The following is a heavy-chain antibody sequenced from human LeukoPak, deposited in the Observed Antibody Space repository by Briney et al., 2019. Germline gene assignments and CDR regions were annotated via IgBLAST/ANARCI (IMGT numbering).Heavy chain of an antibody. CDR1: GYTFTGYY. J-gene: IGHJ4*02. CDR2: INPNSGGT. D-gene: IGHD3-22*01. Sequence: RASVKVSCKASGYTFTGYYMHWVRQAPGQGLEWMGWINPNSGGTNYAQKFQGRVTMTRDTSISTAYMELSRLRSDDTAVYYCARDIKSAIAPYYYDSSGYVFYYWGQGTLVTVSS. CDR3: ARDIKSAIAPYYYDSSGYVFYY. V-gene: IGHV1-2*02.